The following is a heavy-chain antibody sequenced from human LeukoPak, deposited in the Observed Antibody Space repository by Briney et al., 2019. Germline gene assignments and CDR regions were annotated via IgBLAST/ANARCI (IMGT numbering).Heavy chain of an antibody. V-gene: IGHV4-59*10. D-gene: IGHD3-22*01. CDR3: ASEAYYYDSSGYYKY. J-gene: IGHJ4*02. Sequence: SETLSLTCAVYGGSFSGYYWSWIRQPAGKGLEWIGRIYTSGSTNYNPSLKSRVTMSVDTSKNQFSLKLSSVTAADTAVYYCASEAYYYDSSGYYKYWGQGTLVTVSS. CDR1: GGSFSGYY. CDR2: IYTSGST.